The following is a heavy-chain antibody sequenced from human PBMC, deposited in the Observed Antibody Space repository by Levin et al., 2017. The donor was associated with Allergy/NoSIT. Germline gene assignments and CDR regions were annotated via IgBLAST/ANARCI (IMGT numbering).Heavy chain of an antibody. CDR3: TRRTDSGAFDI. D-gene: IGHD1-1*01. Sequence: GGSLRLSCAASGFIFSGSAMHWVRQASGKGLEWVGRIRSKANNYATAYAASVKGRFTISRDDSKNTAYLQMNSLKTEDTAVYYCTRRTDSGAFDIWGQGTMVTVSS. CDR1: GFIFSGSA. V-gene: IGHV3-73*01. CDR2: IRSKANNYAT. J-gene: IGHJ3*02.